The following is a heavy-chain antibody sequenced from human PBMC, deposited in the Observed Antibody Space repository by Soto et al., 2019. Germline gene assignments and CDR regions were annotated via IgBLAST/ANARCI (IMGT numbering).Heavy chain of an antibody. D-gene: IGHD4-4*01. Sequence: SETLSLTCAVYGGSFSGYYWSWIRQPQGKGLEWIGEINHSGSTNYNPSLKSRVTISVDTSKTQFSLKLSSVTAADTAVYYCARILQSPFGYYYYGMDVWGQGTTVTVSS. CDR3: ARILQSPFGYYYYGMDV. CDR2: INHSGST. CDR1: GGSFSGYY. J-gene: IGHJ6*02. V-gene: IGHV4-34*01.